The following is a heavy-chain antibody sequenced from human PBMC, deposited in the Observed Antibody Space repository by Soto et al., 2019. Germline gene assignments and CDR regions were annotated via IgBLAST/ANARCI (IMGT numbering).Heavy chain of an antibody. Sequence: SVKVSCKASGGTFSSYAISWVRQAPGQGLEWMGGIIPIFGTANYAQKFQGRVTITADESTSTAYMELSSLRSEDTAVYYCARGIFGGYCSSTSCYAGSYYYYGMDVWGQGTTVTVSS. J-gene: IGHJ6*02. CDR1: GGTFSSYA. CDR2: IIPIFGTA. V-gene: IGHV1-69*13. CDR3: ARGIFGGYCSSTSCYAGSYYYYGMDV. D-gene: IGHD2-2*01.